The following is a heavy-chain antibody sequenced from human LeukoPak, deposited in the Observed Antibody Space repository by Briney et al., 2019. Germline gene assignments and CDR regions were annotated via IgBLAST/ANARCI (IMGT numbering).Heavy chain of an antibody. CDR3: ARVPYGDLNWFDP. CDR2: IYDGGNT. J-gene: IGHJ5*02. CDR1: GFTVSSNY. V-gene: IGHV3-53*01. Sequence: GGSLRLSCAASGFTVSSNYMSWVRQAPGKGLEWVSVIYDGGNTYYADSVKGRFTISRDNSRNTVFLQMNSLRAEDTAVYYCARVPYGDLNWFDPWGQGTLVTVSS. D-gene: IGHD4-17*01.